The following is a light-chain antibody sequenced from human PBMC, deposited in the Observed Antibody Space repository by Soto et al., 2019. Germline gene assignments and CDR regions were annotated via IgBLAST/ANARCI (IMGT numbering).Light chain of an antibody. CDR3: SSYSDSDTKV. CDR1: SSNIGNNY. CDR2: EVN. V-gene: IGLV1-51*01. Sequence: QSVLTQPPSVSAAPGQKVTISCSGSSSNIGNNYVSWYQQLPGTAPKLIIYEVNNRPSGVSGRFSGSKSDTTAYLTISGLQAEDEADYYCSSYSDSDTKVFGTGTKLTVL. J-gene: IGLJ1*01.